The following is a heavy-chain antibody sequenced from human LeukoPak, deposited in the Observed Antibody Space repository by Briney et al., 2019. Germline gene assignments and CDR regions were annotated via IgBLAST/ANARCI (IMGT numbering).Heavy chain of an antibody. CDR1: GFTFSGSV. D-gene: IGHD2-2*02. V-gene: IGHV3-73*01. Sequence: GGSLRLSCAASGFTFSGSVMHWVRQASGKGLEWVGRIRSKANSYAAAYAASVKGRFTISRDDSKNTAYLQMNSLKTEDTAVYYCTRLPLPYCSSTSCYNYWGQGTLVTVSS. J-gene: IGHJ4*02. CDR2: IRSKANSYAA. CDR3: TRLPLPYCSSTSCYNY.